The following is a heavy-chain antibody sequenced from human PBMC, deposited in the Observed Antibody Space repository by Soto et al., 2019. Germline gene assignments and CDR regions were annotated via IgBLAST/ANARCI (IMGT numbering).Heavy chain of an antibody. Sequence: QVQLQESGPGLVKPSETLSLTCAVSGGSISNYFWSWIRQPAGKGLEWIGHIFTSGSTNYNPSLKSRVTMSIDTSKKLFSLKLRSVTAADTATYYCARENYYFDTDGYYYVFDSWGQGTLVTVSS. CDR3: ARENYYFDTDGYYYVFDS. J-gene: IGHJ4*02. CDR1: GGSISNYF. D-gene: IGHD3-22*01. CDR2: IFTSGST. V-gene: IGHV4-4*07.